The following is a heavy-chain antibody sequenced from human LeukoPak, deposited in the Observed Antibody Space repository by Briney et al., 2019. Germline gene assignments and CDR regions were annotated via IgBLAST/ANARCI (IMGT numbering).Heavy chain of an antibody. Sequence: ASVKVSCKASGYTFTSYGISWVRQAPGQGLEWMGWISAYNGNTNYAQKLQGRVTMTTDTSTSTAYMELRSLRSDDTAVYYCARHGGATMIVGFLHAFDIWGQGTVVTVSS. D-gene: IGHD3-22*01. CDR3: ARHGGATMIVGFLHAFDI. J-gene: IGHJ3*02. CDR1: GYTFTSYG. V-gene: IGHV1-18*01. CDR2: ISAYNGNT.